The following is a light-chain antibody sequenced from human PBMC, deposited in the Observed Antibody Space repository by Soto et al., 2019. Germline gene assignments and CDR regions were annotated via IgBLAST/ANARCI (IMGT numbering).Light chain of an antibody. Sequence: QSALTQPASVSGSPGQSITISCTGTSSDIGGYKYVSWYQQHPGKAPKLMIYDVSNRPSGVSNRFSGSKSGNTATLTISGRQREDEADYYCGTSKSGSNSVFGARPNVTVL. V-gene: IGLV2-14*01. CDR2: DVS. CDR1: SSDIGGYKY. J-gene: IGLJ1*01. CDR3: GTSKSGSNSV.